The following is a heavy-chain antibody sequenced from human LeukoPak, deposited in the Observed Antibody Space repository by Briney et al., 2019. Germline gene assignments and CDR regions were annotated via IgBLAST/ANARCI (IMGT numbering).Heavy chain of an antibody. CDR1: GFTLCSYA. D-gene: IGHD3-22*01. Sequence: GGALGISCAASGFTLCSYAISWGRPAPGGGAGWVSAISGSGGSTYYADSVKGRFTISRDNSKNTLYLQMNSLRAEDTAVYYCAKVSSGYYYGDDYWGQGTLVTVSS. CDR2: ISGSGGST. J-gene: IGHJ4*02. CDR3: AKVSSGYYYGDDY. V-gene: IGHV3-23*01.